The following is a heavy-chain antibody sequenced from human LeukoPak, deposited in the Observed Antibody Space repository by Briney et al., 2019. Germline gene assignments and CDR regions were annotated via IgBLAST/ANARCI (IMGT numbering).Heavy chain of an antibody. CDR3: ATGRDYDFWSGYYRY. V-gene: IGHV3-30-3*01. CDR1: GFTFSSYA. Sequence: GRSLRLSCAASGFTFSSYAMHWVRQAPGKGLEWVAVISYDGSNKYYADSVKGRFTISRDNSKNTLYLQMNSLRAEDTAVYYCATGRDYDFWSGYYRYWGQGTLVTVSS. D-gene: IGHD3-3*01. J-gene: IGHJ4*02. CDR2: ISYDGSNK.